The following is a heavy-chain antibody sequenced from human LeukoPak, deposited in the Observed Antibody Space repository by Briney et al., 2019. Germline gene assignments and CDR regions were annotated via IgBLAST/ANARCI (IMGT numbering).Heavy chain of an antibody. J-gene: IGHJ4*02. CDR2: IYYSGST. CDR1: GGSISRSSYY. Sequence: SETLSLTCSVSGGSISRSSYYWGWIRQPPGKGLEWIGSIYYSGSTYYNPSLKSRVTISVDTSKNQFSLKLSSVTAADTAVYYCARRGGQIGGNLDYWGQGTLVTVSS. CDR3: ARRGGQIGGNLDY. V-gene: IGHV4-39*01. D-gene: IGHD2-15*01.